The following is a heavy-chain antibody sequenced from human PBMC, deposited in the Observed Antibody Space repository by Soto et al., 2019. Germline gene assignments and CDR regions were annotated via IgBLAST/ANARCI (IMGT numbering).Heavy chain of an antibody. CDR2: IYYSGST. V-gene: IGHV4-39*01. J-gene: IGHJ4*02. Sequence: QLQLQESGPGLVKPSETLSLPCTVSGGSISSSSYYWGWIRQPPGKGLEWIGSIYYSGSTYYNPSLKSRVTIYVDTPKNQFSLTLSSVTAADTAVYYCARRITMIVPFDYWGQGTLVTVSS. CDR3: ARRITMIVPFDY. CDR1: GGSISSSSYY. D-gene: IGHD3-22*01.